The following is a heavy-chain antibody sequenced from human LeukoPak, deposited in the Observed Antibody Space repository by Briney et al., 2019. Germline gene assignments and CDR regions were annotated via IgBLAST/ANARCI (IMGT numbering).Heavy chain of an antibody. CDR1: GFTFSSYW. Sequence: PGGSLRLSCAASGFTFSSYWMSWVRQAPGKGLEWVANIKQDGSEKYYVDSVKGRFTISRDNAKNSLYLQMNSLRAEDTAVYYCARERFSVSGSYYQPHGSPMFDPWGQGTLVTVSS. D-gene: IGHD3-10*01. V-gene: IGHV3-7*01. CDR3: ARERFSVSGSYYQPHGSPMFDP. CDR2: IKQDGSEK. J-gene: IGHJ5*02.